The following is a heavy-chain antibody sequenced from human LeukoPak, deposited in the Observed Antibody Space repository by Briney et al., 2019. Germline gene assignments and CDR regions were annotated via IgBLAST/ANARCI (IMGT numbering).Heavy chain of an antibody. CDR3: AKDSSTSNPYYGLDV. Sequence: GGSLRLSCAASGFTFGSYGMHWVRQAPGKGLEWVVVISHDGGNKYYADSVKGRFTISRDNTKKTLYLQMDSLRSEDTAVYYCAKDSSTSNPYYGLDVWGQGTTVTVSS. V-gene: IGHV3-30-3*01. D-gene: IGHD4-11*01. J-gene: IGHJ6*02. CDR1: GFTFGSYG. CDR2: ISHDGGNK.